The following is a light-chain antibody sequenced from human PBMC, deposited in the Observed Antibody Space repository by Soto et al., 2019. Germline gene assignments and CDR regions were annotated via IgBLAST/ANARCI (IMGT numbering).Light chain of an antibody. J-gene: IGKJ4*01. Sequence: EIVLTQSPGTLSLSPGXRATLSCRASQSVSSTYLAWYQQKPGQAPRLLIYGASSRATGIPDRFSGSGSGTDFTLTISRLEPEDFAVYYCQHYGSLVLTFGGGTKVEIK. CDR1: QSVSSTY. V-gene: IGKV3-20*01. CDR2: GAS. CDR3: QHYGSLVLT.